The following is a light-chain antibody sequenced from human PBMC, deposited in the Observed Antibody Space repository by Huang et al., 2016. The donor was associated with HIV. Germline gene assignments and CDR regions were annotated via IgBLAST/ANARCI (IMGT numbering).Light chain of an antibody. CDR3: QQYYNTPYT. J-gene: IGKJ2*01. Sequence: DIQMTQSPSSLSASVGDRVTITCRASQGITKSLVWYQQKPGKAPKLLLFATSRLERGVPSRCSGIGSGTDFTLTISSLQPEDFATYYCQQYYNTPYTFGQGTKLEIK. CDR1: QGITKS. V-gene: IGKV1-NL1*01. CDR2: ATS.